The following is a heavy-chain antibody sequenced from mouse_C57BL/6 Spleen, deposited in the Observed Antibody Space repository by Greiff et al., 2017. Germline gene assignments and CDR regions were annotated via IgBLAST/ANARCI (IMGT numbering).Heavy chain of an antibody. V-gene: IGHV5-17*01. CDR2: ISSGSSTI. Sequence: EVTLVESGGGLVKPGGSLKLSCAASGFTFSDSGMHWVRQAPEKGLEWVAYISSGSSTIYYADTVKGRFTISRDTSKNTLFLQMTSLGSEDTAMYYCARDGSFDYWGQGTTLTVSS. J-gene: IGHJ2*01. CDR3: ARDGSFDY. CDR1: GFTFSDSG.